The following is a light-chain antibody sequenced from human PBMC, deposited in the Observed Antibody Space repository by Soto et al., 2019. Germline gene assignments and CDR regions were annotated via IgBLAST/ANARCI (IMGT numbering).Light chain of an antibody. Sequence: EIVLTQSPATLSLSPGERATLSCRASQSVSSYLAWYQQKPGQAPRLLIYDASNSATGIPARFSGSGSGTDFTITSSSLEPEDFAVYYCQQRSNWPPITVGQGTRLEIK. CDR2: DAS. V-gene: IGKV3-11*01. J-gene: IGKJ5*01. CDR1: QSVSSY. CDR3: QQRSNWPPIT.